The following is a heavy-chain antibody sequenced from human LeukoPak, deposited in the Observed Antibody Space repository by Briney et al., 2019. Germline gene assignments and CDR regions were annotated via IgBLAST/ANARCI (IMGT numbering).Heavy chain of an antibody. J-gene: IGHJ4*02. CDR3: ARVGAAADFY. CDR1: GGTFSSYA. Sequence: SVKVSCKASGGTFSSYAISWVRQAPGQGLEWMGRIIPIFGTANYAQKFQGRVTMTRDTSISTAYMELSRLRSDDTAVYYCARVGAAADFYWGQGTLVTVSS. D-gene: IGHD6-13*01. V-gene: IGHV1-69*05. CDR2: IIPIFGTA.